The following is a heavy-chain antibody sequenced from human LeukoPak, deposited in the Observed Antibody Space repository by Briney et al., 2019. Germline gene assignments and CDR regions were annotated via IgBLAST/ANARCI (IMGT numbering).Heavy chain of an antibody. CDR1: GFTFSSYE. CDR3: ARCGGDCYGHFDY. Sequence: GGSLRLSCAASGFTFSSYEMNWVRQAPGKGLEWVSYISSSGSTIYYADSVKGRFTISRDNAKDSLYLQMNSLRAEDTAVYYCARCGGDCYGHFDYWGQGTLVTVSS. CDR2: ISSSGSTI. J-gene: IGHJ4*02. D-gene: IGHD2-21*02. V-gene: IGHV3-48*03.